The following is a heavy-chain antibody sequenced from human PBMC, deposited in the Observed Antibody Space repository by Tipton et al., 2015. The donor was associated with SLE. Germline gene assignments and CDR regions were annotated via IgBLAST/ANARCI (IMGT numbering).Heavy chain of an antibody. CDR2: IKHSGRT. CDR1: GGSFVGYY. Sequence: TLSLTCAVSGGSFVGYYWNWIRQPPGKGLEWIGGIKHSGRTNYNPSLKSRVTMSVDMSKNQFSLKLSSVTAADTAVYYCARVRWGYCATTSCDHYYYMDVWGKGTTVTVSS. D-gene: IGHD2-2*01. CDR3: ARVRWGYCATTSCDHYYYMDV. V-gene: IGHV4-34*01. J-gene: IGHJ6*03.